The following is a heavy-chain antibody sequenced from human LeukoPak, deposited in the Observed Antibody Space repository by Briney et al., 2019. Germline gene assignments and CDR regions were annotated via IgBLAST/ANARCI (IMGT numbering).Heavy chain of an antibody. CDR2: IIPIFGTA. Sequence: ASVKVSCKASGGTFSSYAISWVRQAPGQGLEWMGGIIPIFGTANYAQKFQERVTITRDMSTSTAYMELSSLRSEDTAVYYCAAAGRKTGTTDYWGQGTLVTVSS. V-gene: IGHV1-69*05. D-gene: IGHD1-7*01. CDR3: AAAGRKTGTTDY. CDR1: GGTFSSYA. J-gene: IGHJ4*02.